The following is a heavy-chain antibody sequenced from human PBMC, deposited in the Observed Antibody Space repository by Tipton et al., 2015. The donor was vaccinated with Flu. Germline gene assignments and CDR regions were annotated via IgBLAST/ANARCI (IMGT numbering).Heavy chain of an antibody. CDR2: ISGSGGST. J-gene: IGHJ1*01. CDR1: GFTFSSYA. CDR3: AKGPAYCDYDRTQYSQH. Sequence: GSLRLSCAASGFTFSSYAMSWVRQAPGRGLEWVSAISGSGGSTYYADSVKGRFTISRDNSKNTLYLQMNSLRAEDTAVYYCAKGPAYCDYDRTQYSQHWGQGTLVTVSS. D-gene: IGHD4-17*01. V-gene: IGHV3-23*01.